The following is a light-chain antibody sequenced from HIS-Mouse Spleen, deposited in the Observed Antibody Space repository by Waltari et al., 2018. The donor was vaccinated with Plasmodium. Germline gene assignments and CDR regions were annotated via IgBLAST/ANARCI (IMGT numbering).Light chain of an antibody. CDR3: SSYAGSNNLV. V-gene: IGLV2-8*01. CDR2: EVS. J-gene: IGLJ2*01. CDR1: SSDVGGYNY. Sequence: QSALTQPPSASGSPGQSVTISCTGTSSDVGGYNYVSWYQQHPGKAPKRMIYEVSKRPSGVTDRCSGSKSGNTASLTVSGLQAEDEADYYCSSYAGSNNLVFGGGTKLTVL.